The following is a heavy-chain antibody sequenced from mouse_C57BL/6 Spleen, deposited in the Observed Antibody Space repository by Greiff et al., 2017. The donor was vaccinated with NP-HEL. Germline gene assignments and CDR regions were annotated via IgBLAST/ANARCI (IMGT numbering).Heavy chain of an antibody. CDR3: ARNYGSSLYAMDY. CDR1: GFTFSSYG. V-gene: IGHV5-6*01. CDR2: ISSGGSYT. Sequence: EVQLVESGGDLVKPGGSLKLSCAASGFTFSSYGMSWVRQTPDKRLEWVATISSGGSYTYYPDSVKGRFTISRDNAKNTLYLQMSRLKSEDTAMYYCARNYGSSLYAMDYWGQGTSVTVSS. J-gene: IGHJ4*01. D-gene: IGHD1-1*01.